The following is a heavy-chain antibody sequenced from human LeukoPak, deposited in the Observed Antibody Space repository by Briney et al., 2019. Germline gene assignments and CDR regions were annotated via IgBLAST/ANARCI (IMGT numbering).Heavy chain of an antibody. D-gene: IGHD3-3*01. CDR3: ASLTYDFWSGYPNNWFDP. Sequence: SETLSLTCTVSGGSISSYYWSWIRQPAGKGLEWIGRIYTSGSTNYNPSLKSRVTMSVDTSKNQFSLKLSSVTAADTAVYYCASLTYDFWSGYPNNWFDPWGQGTLVTVSS. CDR1: GGSISSYY. CDR2: IYTSGST. V-gene: IGHV4-4*07. J-gene: IGHJ5*02.